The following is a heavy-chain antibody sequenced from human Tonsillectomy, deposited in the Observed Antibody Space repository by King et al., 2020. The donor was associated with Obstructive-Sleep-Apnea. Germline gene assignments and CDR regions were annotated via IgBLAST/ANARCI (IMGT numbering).Heavy chain of an antibody. CDR3: ARHQNGGNSAFHYYGMDV. J-gene: IGHJ6*02. CDR1: GDSISSFR. Sequence: QLQESGPGLVKPSETLSLTCSVSGDSISSFRWSWIRQPPGKGLEWIGYIYDIGSTNYKPSLKSRVTISVDTSKNQFSLKLSSVTAADTAVNYCARHQNGGNSAFHYYGMDVWGQGTTVTVSS. CDR2: IYDIGST. D-gene: IGHD4-23*01. V-gene: IGHV4-59*08.